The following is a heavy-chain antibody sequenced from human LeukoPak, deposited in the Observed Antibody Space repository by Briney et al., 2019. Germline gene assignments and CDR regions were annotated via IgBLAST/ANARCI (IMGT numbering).Heavy chain of an antibody. CDR2: IYHSGST. J-gene: IGHJ4*02. D-gene: IGHD6-13*01. CDR1: GGSISSYY. Sequence: SETLSLTCTVSGGSISSYYWSWIRQPPGKGLEWIGYIYHSGSTNYNPSLKSRVTISVDTSKNQFSLKLSSVTAADTAVYYCARVDSSSWYEIDYWGQGTLVTVSS. CDR3: ARVDSSSWYEIDY. V-gene: IGHV4-59*01.